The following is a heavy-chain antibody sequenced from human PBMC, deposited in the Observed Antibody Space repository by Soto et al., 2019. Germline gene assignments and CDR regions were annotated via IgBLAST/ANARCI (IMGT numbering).Heavy chain of an antibody. CDR1: GYTFTGYY. Sequence: ASVKVSCKASGYTFTGYYMHWVRQAPGQGLEWMGWINPNSGGTNYAQKFQGRVTMTRDTSISTAYMELSRLRSDDTAVYYCARSEEWIAAAGGYYYGMDVWGQGTTVTVSS. J-gene: IGHJ6*02. V-gene: IGHV1-2*02. D-gene: IGHD6-13*01. CDR2: INPNSGGT. CDR3: ARSEEWIAAAGGYYYGMDV.